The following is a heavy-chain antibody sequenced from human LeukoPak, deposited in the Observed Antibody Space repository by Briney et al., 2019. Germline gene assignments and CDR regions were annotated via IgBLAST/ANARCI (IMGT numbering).Heavy chain of an antibody. V-gene: IGHV3-48*01. CDR3: ARDEYYDSSGYTS. Sequence: GGGLRLSRAASGFTFSSYSMAWVRPAPGEGVGWLLYISSSGSTIYYADSVKGRFTISRDNAKNSLYLQMNSLRAEDTAVYYCARDEYYDSSGYTSWGQGTLVTASS. D-gene: IGHD3-22*01. CDR2: ISSSGSTI. CDR1: GFTFSSYS. J-gene: IGHJ4*02.